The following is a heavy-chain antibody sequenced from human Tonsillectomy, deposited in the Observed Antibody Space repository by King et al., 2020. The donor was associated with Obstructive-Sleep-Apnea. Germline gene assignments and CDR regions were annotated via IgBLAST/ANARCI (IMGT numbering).Heavy chain of an antibody. Sequence: QLQESGSGLVKPSQTLSLTCTVSGGSLSSGGYSWNWIRQPPGKGLEWVGYIHHSGSTYHNPSLKSRVAISVDTSKNQFSLRLSSVTAADTAVYYCAREGYYGDYERYFDFWGQGTLVTVSS. D-gene: IGHD4-17*01. CDR2: IHHSGST. V-gene: IGHV4-30-2*01. J-gene: IGHJ4*02. CDR1: GGSLSSGGYS. CDR3: AREGYYGDYERYFDF.